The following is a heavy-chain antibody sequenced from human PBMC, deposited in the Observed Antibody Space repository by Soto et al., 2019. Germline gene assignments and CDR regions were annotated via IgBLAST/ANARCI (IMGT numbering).Heavy chain of an antibody. D-gene: IGHD6-13*01. Sequence: SLRLSCSSSLFTFSSHSMNLVLHSPFKLLELVSSISSSSSYIYYADSVKGRFTISRDNAKNSLYLQMNSLRAEDTAVYYCARDRIAASTNWFDPWGQGTLVTVSS. CDR3: ARDRIAASTNWFDP. CDR2: ISSSSSYI. CDR1: LFTFSSHS. V-gene: IGHV3-21*01. J-gene: IGHJ5*02.